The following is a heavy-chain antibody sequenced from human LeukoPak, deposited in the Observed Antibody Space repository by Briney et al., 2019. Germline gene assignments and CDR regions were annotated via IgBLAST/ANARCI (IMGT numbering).Heavy chain of an antibody. Sequence: SETLSLTCTVSGGSISSYYWSWIRQPAGKGLEWIGRIYASGSTNYNPSLKSRVTISGDTSKNQFSLRLSSVTAADTAVYYCAACPWGRGSCFFDYWGQGTLVTVSS. J-gene: IGHJ4*02. CDR1: GGSISSYY. D-gene: IGHD2-15*01. CDR3: AACPWGRGSCFFDY. CDR2: IYASGST. V-gene: IGHV4-4*07.